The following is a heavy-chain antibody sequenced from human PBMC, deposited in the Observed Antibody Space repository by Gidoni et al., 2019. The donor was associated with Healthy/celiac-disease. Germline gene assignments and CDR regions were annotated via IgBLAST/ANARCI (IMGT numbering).Heavy chain of an antibody. CDR3: ASLNSGTYHTFDY. Sequence: QLQLQESGPGLVKPSETLSLTCTVPGGSTSSSSYYWGWIRQPPGKGLEYIGSVYYSGSTYYNPSLKSRVTMSVDTSKNHFSLKLSSVTAADTAVYYCASLNSGTYHTFDYWGQGTLVTVSS. J-gene: IGHJ4*02. CDR2: VYYSGST. CDR1: GGSTSSSSYY. D-gene: IGHD1-26*01. V-gene: IGHV4-39*02.